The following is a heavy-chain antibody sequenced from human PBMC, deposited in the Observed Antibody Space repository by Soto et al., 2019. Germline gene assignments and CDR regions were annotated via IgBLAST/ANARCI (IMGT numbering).Heavy chain of an antibody. D-gene: IGHD2-8*02. CDR3: ARDKITGLFDY. CDR2: INHSGST. Sequence: TSETLSLTCTVSGGSISSYYWTWIRQPPGTGLEWIGEINHSGSTNYNPSLKSRVTISVDTSKNQFSLKLTSVTDADTAVYYCARDKITGLFDYWGQGTLVTVSS. V-gene: IGHV4-34*01. CDR1: GGSISSYY. J-gene: IGHJ4*02.